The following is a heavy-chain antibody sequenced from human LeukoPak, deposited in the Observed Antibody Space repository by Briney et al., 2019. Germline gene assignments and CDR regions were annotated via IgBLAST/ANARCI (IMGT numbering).Heavy chain of an antibody. Sequence: GESLKISCMGSGYSFTSYWIGWVRQMPGKGLEWMGIIYPGDSDTRYSPSFQGQVTISADKSISTAYLQWSSLKASDTAMYHCARLHLGDFWSGYYLTGGDYFDYWGQGTLVTVSS. V-gene: IGHV5-51*01. D-gene: IGHD3-3*01. CDR3: ARLHLGDFWSGYYLTGGDYFDY. J-gene: IGHJ4*02. CDR2: IYPGDSDT. CDR1: GYSFTSYW.